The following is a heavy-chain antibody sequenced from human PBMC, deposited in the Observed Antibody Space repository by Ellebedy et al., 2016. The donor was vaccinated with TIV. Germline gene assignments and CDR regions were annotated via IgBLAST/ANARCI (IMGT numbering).Heavy chain of an antibody. CDR3: ARSARTDYDGLY. CDR1: GGTFSTHA. CDR2: IIPKFDAP. Sequence: AASVKVSCKASGGTFSTHAMNWARQDPGQGLEWMGGIIPKFDAPNYAQKFQGRVTITADESTNTGYMECSSLGSEDTAVYYCARSARTDYDGLYWGQGTLVTVDS. J-gene: IGHJ4*02. V-gene: IGHV1-69*13. D-gene: IGHD4-23*01.